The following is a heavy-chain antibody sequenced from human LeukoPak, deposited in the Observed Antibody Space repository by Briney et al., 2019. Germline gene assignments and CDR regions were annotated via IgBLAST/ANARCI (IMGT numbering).Heavy chain of an antibody. Sequence: ASVKVSCKAPGYTFTGYYMHWVRQAPGQGLEWMGWINPNSGGTNYAQKFQGRVTMTRDTSISTAYMELSRLRSDDTAVYYCARDQEHSYGSGLLHWGQGTLVTVSS. V-gene: IGHV1-2*02. J-gene: IGHJ4*02. CDR3: ARDQEHSYGSGLLH. CDR2: INPNSGGT. CDR1: GYTFTGYY. D-gene: IGHD5-18*01.